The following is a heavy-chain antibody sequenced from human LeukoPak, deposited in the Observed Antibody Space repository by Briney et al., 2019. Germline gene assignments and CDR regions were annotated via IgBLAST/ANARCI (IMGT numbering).Heavy chain of an antibody. D-gene: IGHD1-1*01. Sequence: GGSLRLSCAASGFPFSSYGLHWLRQAPGKGLEWVGMISDDGSERNYADSVKGRFTISRDNSKDALYLQMNSLTAEDTAVYYCAKEGGTTGWLTTDYWGQGTRVTVSS. J-gene: IGHJ4*02. CDR1: GFPFSSYG. V-gene: IGHV3-30*18. CDR3: AKEGGTTGWLTTDY. CDR2: ISDDGSER.